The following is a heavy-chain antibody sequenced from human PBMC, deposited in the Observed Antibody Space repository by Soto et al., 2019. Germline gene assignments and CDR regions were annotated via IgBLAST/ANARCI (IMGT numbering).Heavy chain of an antibody. CDR3: ARALVATIQSYGLNY. J-gene: IGHJ4*02. V-gene: IGHV3-33*01. CDR1: GFTFSSYG. D-gene: IGHD5-12*01. CDR2: IWYDGSNK. Sequence: GGSLRLSCAASGFTFSSYGMHWVRQAPGKGLEWVAVIWYDGSNKYYADSVKGRFTISRDNSKNTLYLQMNSLRAEDTAVYYCARALVATIQSYGLNYWGQGTLVTVSS.